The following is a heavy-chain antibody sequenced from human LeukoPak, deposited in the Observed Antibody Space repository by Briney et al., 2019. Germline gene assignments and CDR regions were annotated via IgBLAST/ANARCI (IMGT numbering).Heavy chain of an antibody. CDR2: ISAYNGNT. V-gene: IGHV1-18*01. CDR1: GYTFTSYG. J-gene: IGHJ4*02. D-gene: IGHD3-22*01. CDR3: ARVRGYYDSSGPRDY. Sequence: ASVKVSCKASGYTFTSYGISWVRQAPGQGLEWMGWISAYNGNTNYAQKLQGRVTMTTDTSTSTAYIKLRSLRSDDTAVYYCARVRGYYDSSGPRDYWGQGTLVTVSS.